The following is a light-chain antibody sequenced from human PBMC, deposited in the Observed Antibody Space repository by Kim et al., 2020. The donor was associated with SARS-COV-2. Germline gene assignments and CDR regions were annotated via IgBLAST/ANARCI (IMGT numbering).Light chain of an antibody. CDR3: SSYTSSSAV. CDR2: GVS. CDR1: SSDVGGYNY. Sequence: QSALTQPASVSGSPGQSITISCTGTSSDVGGYNYVPWYQQHPGKAPNPMIYGVSNRPSGVSNRFSGSKSGNAASLTISGLQAADGADYFCSSYTSSSAVFGGGTKLTVL. V-gene: IGLV2-14*03. J-gene: IGLJ2*01.